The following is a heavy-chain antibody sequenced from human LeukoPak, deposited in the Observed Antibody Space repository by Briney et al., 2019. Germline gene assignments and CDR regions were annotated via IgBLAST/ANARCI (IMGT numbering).Heavy chain of an antibody. CDR3: ARGDYSNYDH. J-gene: IGHJ5*02. D-gene: IGHD4-11*01. V-gene: IGHV3-49*05. Sequence: KPGGSLRLSCTGSGFTFGDFAMSYFRQPPGKGLEWVGFIRNKPSGGTTEYAASVKGRFTISRDDSKSVAYLQMNSLKTEDTAVYFCARGDYSNYDHWGQGTLVTVSS. CDR1: GFTFGDFA. CDR2: IRNKPSGGTT.